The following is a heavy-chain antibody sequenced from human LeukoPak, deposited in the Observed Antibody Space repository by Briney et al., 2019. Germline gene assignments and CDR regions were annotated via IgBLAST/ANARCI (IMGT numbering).Heavy chain of an antibody. Sequence: MPSETLSLTCAVYGGSFSGYYWSWIRQPLGKGLEWIGEINHSGSTNYNPSPKSRVTISVDTSKNQFSLKLSSVTAADTAVYYCARIKRVGGSSSAYYYYYGMDVWGQGTTVTVSS. D-gene: IGHD6-6*01. CDR3: ARIKRVGGSSSAYYYYYGMDV. CDR2: INHSGST. V-gene: IGHV4-34*01. J-gene: IGHJ6*02. CDR1: GGSFSGYY.